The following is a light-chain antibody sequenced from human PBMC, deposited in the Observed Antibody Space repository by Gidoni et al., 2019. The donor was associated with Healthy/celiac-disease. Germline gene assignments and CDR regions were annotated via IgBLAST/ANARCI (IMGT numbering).Light chain of an antibody. CDR2: DAS. CDR3: QQRSNGPPGIT. Sequence: EIVLTQSPATLSLSPGDRATLSCRASQSVSSYLAWYQQKPGQAPRLLIYDASNRATGIPARFSGSGSGTDFTLTISSLEPEDFAVYYCQQRSNGPPGITFXGXTKVEIK. J-gene: IGKJ4*01. CDR1: QSVSSY. V-gene: IGKV3-11*01.